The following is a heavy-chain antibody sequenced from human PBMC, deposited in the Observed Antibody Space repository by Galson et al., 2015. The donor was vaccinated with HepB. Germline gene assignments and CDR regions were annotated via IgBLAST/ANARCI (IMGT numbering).Heavy chain of an antibody. J-gene: IGHJ4*02. CDR1: GYTFTSYG. D-gene: IGHD6-19*01. CDR3: ARKQLGYSSGWALDY. V-gene: IGHV1-18*01. Sequence: SVKVSCKASGYTFTSYGISWVRQAPGQGLEWMGWISAYNGNTNYAQKLQGRVTMTTDTSTSTAYMELRSLRSDDTAVYYCARKQLGYSSGWALDYWGQGTLVTVSS. CDR2: ISAYNGNT.